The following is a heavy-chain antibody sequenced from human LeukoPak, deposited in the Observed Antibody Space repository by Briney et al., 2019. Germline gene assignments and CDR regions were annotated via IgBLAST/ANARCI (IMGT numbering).Heavy chain of an antibody. CDR1: GFSFTNSA. CDR2: IVVGSGNT. D-gene: IGHD5-18*01. CDR3: AAGYIGGAMVTNAFDI. Sequence: SVKVSCKASGFSFTNSAVQWVRQARGQGLEWIGWIVVGSGNTIYVQKFQERVTITRDMSTSTAYMELSSLRSEDTAVYYCAAGYIGGAMVTNAFDIWGQGTMVTVPS. V-gene: IGHV1-58*01. J-gene: IGHJ3*02.